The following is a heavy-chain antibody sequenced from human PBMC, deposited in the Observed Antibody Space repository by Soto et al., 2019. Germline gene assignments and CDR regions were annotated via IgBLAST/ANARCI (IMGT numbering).Heavy chain of an antibody. CDR1: GGTFTSYT. J-gene: IGHJ4*02. V-gene: IGHV1-69*02. CDR2: IIPIVDIT. CDR3: ARASMIRGVSIDY. Sequence: QVQRVQSGAEVKKPGSSVKVSCKTSGGTFTSYTISWVRQAPGQGLEWMGRIIPIVDITNYAQKFQDRVTITAETSTSTAYMELSSLSSEDTDVYYCARASMIRGVSIDYWGQGTLVTVSS. D-gene: IGHD3-10*01.